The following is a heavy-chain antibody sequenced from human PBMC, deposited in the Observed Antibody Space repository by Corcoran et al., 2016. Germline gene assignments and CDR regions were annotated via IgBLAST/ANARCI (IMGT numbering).Heavy chain of an antibody. CDR3: ARTTMVRGVVTTQDY. J-gene: IGHJ4*02. CDR1: GYTFTGYY. Sequence: QVQLVQSGAEVKKPGASVKVSCKASGYTFTGYYMHWVRQAPGQGLEWMGWINPNSGGTNYAQKFQGRVTMTRDTSISTAYMELSRLRSDDTAVYYCARTTMVRGVVTTQDYWGQGTLVTVSS. V-gene: IGHV1-2*02. CDR2: INPNSGGT. D-gene: IGHD3-10*01.